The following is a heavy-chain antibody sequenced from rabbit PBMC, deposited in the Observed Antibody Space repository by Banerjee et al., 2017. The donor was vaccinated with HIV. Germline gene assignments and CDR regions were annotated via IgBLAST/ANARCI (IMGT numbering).Heavy chain of an antibody. CDR2: ISSGGST. D-gene: IGHD4-1*01. CDR3: ARDLAGAIGWNFNL. J-gene: IGHJ4*01. V-gene: IGHV1S43*01. CDR1: GFTISSYY. Sequence: QEQLEESGGDLVKPEGSLTLTCKASGFTISSYYMSWVRQAPGKGLEWIGYISSGGSTYYASWVDGRFTISRSTSLKTVDLKMTSLTAADTATYFCARDLAGAIGWNFNLWGPGTLVTV.